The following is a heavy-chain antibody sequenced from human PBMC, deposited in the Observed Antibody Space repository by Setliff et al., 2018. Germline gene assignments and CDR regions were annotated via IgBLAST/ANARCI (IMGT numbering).Heavy chain of an antibody. V-gene: IGHV4-61*09. CDR1: GGSISSGSYY. J-gene: IGHJ4*02. Sequence: SETLSLTCTVSGGSISSGSYYWSWIRQPAGKGLEWIGHIYTSGSTNYNPSLKSRVTISVDTSKNQFSLKLSSVTAADTAVYYCASNPYQLLNFDYWGQGTLVTVSS. CDR3: ASNPYQLLNFDY. CDR2: IYTSGST. D-gene: IGHD2-2*01.